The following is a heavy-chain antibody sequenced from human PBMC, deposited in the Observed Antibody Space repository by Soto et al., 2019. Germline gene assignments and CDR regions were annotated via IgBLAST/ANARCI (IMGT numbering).Heavy chain of an antibody. D-gene: IGHD3-22*01. J-gene: IGHJ4*02. CDR2: ISSSSSYI. CDR3: ASDAYYYDSRWFDY. Sequence: EVQLVESGGGLVKPGGSLRLSCAASGFTFSSYSMNWVRQAPGKGLEWVSSISSSSSYIYYADSVTGRFTISRDNAKNSLYLQMNSLGAEDTAVYYCASDAYYYDSRWFDYWGQGTLVTVSS. CDR1: GFTFSSYS. V-gene: IGHV3-21*01.